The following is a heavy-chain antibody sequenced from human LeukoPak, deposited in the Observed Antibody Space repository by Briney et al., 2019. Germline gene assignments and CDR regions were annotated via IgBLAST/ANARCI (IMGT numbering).Heavy chain of an antibody. V-gene: IGHV3-15*01. CDR3: TTPDYYDSSGYHVV. Sequence: GGSLRLSCAASGFTFSNAWMSWVRQAPGKGLEWVGRIKSKTDGGTTDYAAPVKGRFTISRDDSKNTLYLQMNSLKTEDTAAYYCTTPDYYDSSGYHVVWGKGTTVTVSS. CDR2: IKSKTDGGTT. J-gene: IGHJ6*04. D-gene: IGHD3-22*01. CDR1: GFTFSNAW.